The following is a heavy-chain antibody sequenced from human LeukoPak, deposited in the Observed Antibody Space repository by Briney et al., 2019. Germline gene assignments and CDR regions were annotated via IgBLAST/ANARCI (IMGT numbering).Heavy chain of an antibody. CDR3: ARDVWDYYGSSTYNQRHYYFDF. Sequence: PSETLSLTCAVSGSSIRSFSYWAWIRQSPGKGLEWIATIDPSGSTFYNPSLRSRATLSVGTSKIHFSFNLSSVTAADTAVYYCARDVWDYYGSSTYNQRHYYFDFWGRGTLVTVSS. CDR1: GSSIRSFSY. D-gene: IGHD3-22*01. V-gene: IGHV4-38-2*02. J-gene: IGHJ4*02. CDR2: IDPSGST.